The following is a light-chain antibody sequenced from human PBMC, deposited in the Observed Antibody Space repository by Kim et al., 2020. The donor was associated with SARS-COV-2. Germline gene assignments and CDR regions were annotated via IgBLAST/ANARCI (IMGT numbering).Light chain of an antibody. CDR2: DAS. V-gene: IGKV1-5*01. Sequence: IQLTQSPSTLSASVGDRVTITCRASQSIGGWLAWYQQEPGKAPKLLIYDASSVESGVPSRFSGSGSGTEFTLTISSLQPDDSATYYCQHHSTYPITFGQGTRLEIK. J-gene: IGKJ5*01. CDR3: QHHSTYPIT. CDR1: QSIGGW.